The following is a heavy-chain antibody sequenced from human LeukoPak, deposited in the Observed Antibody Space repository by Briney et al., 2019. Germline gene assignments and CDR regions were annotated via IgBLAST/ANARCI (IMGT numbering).Heavy chain of an antibody. CDR1: GFTFSSYA. D-gene: IGHD6-19*01. CDR2: ISGSGGST. CDR3: AKDHGIAVAGFYY. V-gene: IGHV3-23*01. J-gene: IGHJ4*02. Sequence: GGSLRLSCAASGFTFSSYAMSWVRQAPGKGLEWVSAISGSGGSTYYADSVKGRLTVSRDNSKNTLYLQMNSLRAEDTAVYYCAKDHGIAVAGFYYWGQGTLVTVSS.